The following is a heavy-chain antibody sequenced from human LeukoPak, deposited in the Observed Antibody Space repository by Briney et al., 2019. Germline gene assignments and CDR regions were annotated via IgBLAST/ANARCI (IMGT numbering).Heavy chain of an antibody. Sequence: GSSVKVSCKTSGGTFSSYAINWVRQAPGQGLEWMGGIIPIFGTANYAQKFQGRVTITADESTNTAYMELSSLRSEDTAVYYCAKSWNYYDSSGDDALDIWGQGTMVTVSS. J-gene: IGHJ3*02. CDR2: IIPIFGTA. CDR1: GGTFSSYA. D-gene: IGHD3-22*01. V-gene: IGHV1-69*01. CDR3: AKSWNYYDSSGDDALDI.